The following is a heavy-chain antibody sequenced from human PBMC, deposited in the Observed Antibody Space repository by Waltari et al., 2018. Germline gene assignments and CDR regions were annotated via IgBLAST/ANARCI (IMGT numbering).Heavy chain of an antibody. CDR2: ISPYNGNA. V-gene: IGHV1-18*01. Sequence: QVQLVQSEAEVKKPGASVKVSCKASGYTFTNFGINWVRQAPGQGLEWMGWISPYNGNADYEPKLQGGVTMTTDTSTKTAYLELRSLRSDDTAVYFCARGGGPRTVVALTFDLWGQGTPVTVSS. J-gene: IGHJ4*02. D-gene: IGHD3-22*01. CDR1: GYTFTNFG. CDR3: ARGGGPRTVVALTFDL.